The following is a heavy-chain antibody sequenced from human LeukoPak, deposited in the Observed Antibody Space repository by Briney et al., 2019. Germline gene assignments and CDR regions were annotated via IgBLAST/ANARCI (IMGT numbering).Heavy chain of an antibody. Sequence: GGSLRLSCAASGFTFSSYAMSWVRQAPGKGLEWVSAISGSGGSTYYADSVKGRFTISRDNSKNTLYLQMNSLRAEDTAVYYCAKSTYSGSYSYYYGMDVWGQGTTVIVSS. CDR1: GFTFSSYA. J-gene: IGHJ6*02. CDR2: ISGSGGST. D-gene: IGHD1-26*01. V-gene: IGHV3-23*01. CDR3: AKSTYSGSYSYYYGMDV.